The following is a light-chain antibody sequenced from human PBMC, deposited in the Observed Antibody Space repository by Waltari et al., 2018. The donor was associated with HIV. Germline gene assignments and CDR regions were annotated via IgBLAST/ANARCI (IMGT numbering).Light chain of an antibody. J-gene: IGLJ1*01. V-gene: IGLV1-44*01. CDR2: GNN. CDR3: AAWDDSLNGQGV. Sequence: QPVLTQPPSASGTPGQRVPISCSGSNSNIGRNTVHWYQQVPGMAPKLVIYGNNQRPPGVSDRFSGSKSGTSASLAISGLQSEDEADYYCAAWDDSLNGQGVFGTGTRVTVL. CDR1: NSNIGRNT.